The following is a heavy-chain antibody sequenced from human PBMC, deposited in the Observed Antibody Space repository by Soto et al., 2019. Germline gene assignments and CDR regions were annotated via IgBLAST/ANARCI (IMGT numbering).Heavy chain of an antibody. CDR3: ARALVVVAATPYYFDY. V-gene: IGHV1-69*01. CDR2: IIPIFGTA. J-gene: IGHJ4*02. Sequence: QVQLVQSGAEVKKPGSSVKVSCKASGGTFSSYAISWVRQAPGQGLEWMGGIIPIFGTANYAQKFQGRVTITADESTSTAYMELSSLRSEDTAVYYWARALVVVAATPYYFDYWGQGTRVTVSS. CDR1: GGTFSSYA. D-gene: IGHD2-15*01.